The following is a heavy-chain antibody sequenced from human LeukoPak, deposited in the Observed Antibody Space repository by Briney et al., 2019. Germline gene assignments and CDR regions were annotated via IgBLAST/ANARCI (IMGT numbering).Heavy chain of an antibody. V-gene: IGHV3-74*01. J-gene: IGHJ4*02. Sequence: GGSLRLSCAASGFTFSSYWMHWVRQAPGKGLVWVSRINSDGSSTSYADSVKGRFTISRDNAKNTLYLQMNSLRAEDTAVYYCRFGPIAAAGHYYFDYWGQGTLVTVSS. CDR1: GFTFSSYW. D-gene: IGHD6-13*01. CDR2: INSDGSST. CDR3: RFGPIAAAGHYYFDY.